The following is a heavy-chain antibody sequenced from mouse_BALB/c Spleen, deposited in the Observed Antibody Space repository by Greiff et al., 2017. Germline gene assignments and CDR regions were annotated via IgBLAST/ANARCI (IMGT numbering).Heavy chain of an antibody. J-gene: IGHJ2*01. V-gene: IGHV1S81*02. CDR2: INPSNGRT. CDR1: GYTFTSYW. CDR3: ARLGSSDD. D-gene: IGHD1-1*01. Sequence: VQLQQPGAELVKPGASVKLSCKASGYTFTSYWMHWVKQRPGQGLEWIGEINPSNGRTNYNEKFKSKATLTVDKSSSTAYMQLSSLTSEDSAVYYCARLGSSDDWGQGTTLTVSS.